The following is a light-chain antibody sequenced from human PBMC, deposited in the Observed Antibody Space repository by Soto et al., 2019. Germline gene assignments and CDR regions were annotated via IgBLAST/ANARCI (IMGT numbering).Light chain of an antibody. CDR1: QTVSNN. CDR2: DAS. Sequence: EVVMTQSPDALSVSPGEGATLSCRASQTVSNNLAWYQQKPGQAPRLLIYDASTRATGIPARFSGSGSGAEFTLIISSLQSEDFAVYYCQQYSNWLTFDGGTKVEIK. V-gene: IGKV3-15*01. J-gene: IGKJ4*01. CDR3: QQYSNWLT.